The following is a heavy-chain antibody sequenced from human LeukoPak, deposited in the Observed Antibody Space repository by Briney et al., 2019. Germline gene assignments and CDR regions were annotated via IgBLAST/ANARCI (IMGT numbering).Heavy chain of an antibody. D-gene: IGHD2-15*01. CDR1: GGSISSYY. J-gene: IGHJ3*02. V-gene: IGHV4-59*01. CDR3: ARGWPTFDI. Sequence: SETLSLTCTVSGGSISSYYCSWIRQPPGKGLEWIGDIYYSGSTNYNPSLKSRVTISVDTSKNQFSLKLSSVTAADTAVYYCARGWPTFDIWGQGTMVTVSS. CDR2: IYYSGST.